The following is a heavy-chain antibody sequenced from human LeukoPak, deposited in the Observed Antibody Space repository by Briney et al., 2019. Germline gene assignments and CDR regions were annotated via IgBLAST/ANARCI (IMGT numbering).Heavy chain of an antibody. CDR1: GFTFSSYS. Sequence: PGWSLRLSCAASGFTFSSYSMNWVRQAPAKGLEWVSSISSSSSYIYYADSVKGRFTISRDNAKNSLYLQMNSLRAEDTAVYYCAKQGGGYYPYNWFDPWGQGTLVTVSS. CDR3: AKQGGGYYPYNWFDP. J-gene: IGHJ5*02. D-gene: IGHD3-22*01. CDR2: ISSSSSYI. V-gene: IGHV3-21*01.